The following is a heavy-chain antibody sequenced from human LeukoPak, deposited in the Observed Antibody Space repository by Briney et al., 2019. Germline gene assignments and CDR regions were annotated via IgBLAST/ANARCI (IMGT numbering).Heavy chain of an antibody. D-gene: IGHD1-26*01. CDR2: ISSSGSFI. CDR3: AGGFYSGSFDP. CDR1: GFTFSSYS. J-gene: IGHJ5*02. Sequence: PGRSLRLSCAASGFTFSSYSMNWVRQAPGEGLEWVSSISSSGSFIYYADSVKGRFTISRDNAKNSLFLQMNSLRAEDTAVYYCAGGFYSGSFDPWGQGTLVTVSS. V-gene: IGHV3-21*01.